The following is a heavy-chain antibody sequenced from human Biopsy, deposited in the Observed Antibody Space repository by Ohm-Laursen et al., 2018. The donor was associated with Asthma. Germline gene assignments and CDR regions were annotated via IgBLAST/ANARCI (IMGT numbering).Heavy chain of an antibody. J-gene: IGHJ3*01. D-gene: IGHD6-13*01. V-gene: IGHV4-39*01. CDR1: NGSISSNFYY. CDR2: IHKNGIG. Sequence: SETLSLTCTVSNGSISSNFYYWGWIRQPPGKGLEWVGSIHKNGIGYYKSSLKSRLTISVATSKNQFSLKVTSVTAADTAVYYCARQKLAAAEGPFDLWGQGTMVTVSS. CDR3: ARQKLAAAEGPFDL.